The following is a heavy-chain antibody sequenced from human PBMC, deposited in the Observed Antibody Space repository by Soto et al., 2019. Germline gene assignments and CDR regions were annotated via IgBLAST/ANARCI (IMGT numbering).Heavy chain of an antibody. D-gene: IGHD6-13*01. CDR3: ASCTMAAAVFDYYGMGD. Sequence: QVQLQESGPGLVKPSETLSLTCTVSGGSISSYYWSWIRQPPGKGLEWIGYIYYSGSTNYHPSLKSRVPTSVDSSKNPFSLKLSSVTAADTAVYYCASCTMAAAVFDYYGMGDWGRGTKVTVSS. J-gene: IGHJ6*02. CDR1: GGSISSYY. V-gene: IGHV4-59*01. CDR2: IYYSGST.